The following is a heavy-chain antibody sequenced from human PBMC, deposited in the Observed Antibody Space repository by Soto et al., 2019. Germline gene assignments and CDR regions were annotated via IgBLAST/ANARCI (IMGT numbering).Heavy chain of an antibody. CDR2: IYYSGST. Sequence: TLSLTCSVSGASPIRGEHYWSWIRQHPGKGLEWIGYIYYSGSTYYNPSLKSRVTISVDTSKNQFSLKLSSVTAADTAVYYCARSIDSWGQGTLVTVSS. CDR3: ARSIDS. CDR1: GASPIRGEHY. J-gene: IGHJ5*01. V-gene: IGHV4-31*03.